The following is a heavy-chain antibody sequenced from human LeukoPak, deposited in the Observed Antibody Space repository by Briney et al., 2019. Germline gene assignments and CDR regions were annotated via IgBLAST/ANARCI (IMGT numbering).Heavy chain of an antibody. J-gene: IGHJ5*02. D-gene: IGHD3-10*01. CDR2: IYYSGST. CDR3: ARDTGLWFGESPKGWFDP. V-gene: IGHV4-59*01. Sequence: SETLSLTCTVSGGSISSYYWSWIRQPPGKGLEWIGYIYYSGSTNYNPSLKSRVTISVDTSKNQFSLKLSSVTAADTAVYYCARDTGLWFGESPKGWFDPWGQGTLVTVSS. CDR1: GGSISSYY.